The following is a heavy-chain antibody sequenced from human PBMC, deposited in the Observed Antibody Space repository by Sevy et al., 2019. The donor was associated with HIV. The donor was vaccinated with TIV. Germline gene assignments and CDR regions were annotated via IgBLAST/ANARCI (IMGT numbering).Heavy chain of an antibody. V-gene: IGHV3-33*01. D-gene: IGHD4-17*01. CDR3: ARDSNDYGDYRLSYYFDY. CDR1: GFTFSSHG. Sequence: GGSLRLSCAASGFTFSSHGMHWVRQTPGKGLEWVAVIYDDGRNKYYADFVKGRFTMSRDNSKNTLHLQMNSLRAEDTAQYYCARDSNDYGDYRLSYYFDYWGQGTLVTVSS. J-gene: IGHJ4*02. CDR2: IYDDGRNK.